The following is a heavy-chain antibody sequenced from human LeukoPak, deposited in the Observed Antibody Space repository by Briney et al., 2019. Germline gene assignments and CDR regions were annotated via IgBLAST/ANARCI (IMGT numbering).Heavy chain of an antibody. CDR1: GFTFSSYS. CDR3: ARGRQVYYDSSGCNY. Sequence: GGSLRLSCAASGFTFSSYSMNWVRQAPGKGLEWVANIKQDGSEKYYVDSVKGRFTISRDNAKNSLYLQMNSLRAEDTAVYYCARGRQVYYDSSGCNYWGQGTLVTVSS. CDR2: IKQDGSEK. D-gene: IGHD3-22*01. V-gene: IGHV3-7*04. J-gene: IGHJ4*02.